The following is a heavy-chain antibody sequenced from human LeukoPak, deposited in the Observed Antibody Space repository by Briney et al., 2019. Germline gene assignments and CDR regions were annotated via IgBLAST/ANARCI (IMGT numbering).Heavy chain of an antibody. D-gene: IGHD1-26*01. CDR2: INHSGST. CDR3: ARDSRGSYFY. J-gene: IGHJ4*02. Sequence: SETLSLTCAVYGGSFSGYYWCWIRQPPGKGLEWIGEINHSGSTNYNPSLKSRVTISVDTSKNQFSLKLSSVTAADTAVYYCARDSRGSYFYWGQGTLVTVSS. V-gene: IGHV4-34*01. CDR1: GGSFSGYY.